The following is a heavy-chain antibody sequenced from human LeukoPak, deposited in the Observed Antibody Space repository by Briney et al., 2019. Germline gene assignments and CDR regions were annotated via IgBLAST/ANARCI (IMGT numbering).Heavy chain of an antibody. J-gene: IGHJ5*01. V-gene: IGHV3-74*01. CDR3: ARDYSGYYSPFDS. CDR2: ISSDGIAT. D-gene: IGHD3-22*01. CDR1: GFTFNTYW. Sequence: GGSLRLSCAASGFTFNTYWIHWVRQAPGKGLVWVSRISSDGIATAYAEPVKGRFTISRDNAKNTLYLQMSSLRVDDTGLYYCARDYSGYYSPFDSWGQGTLVTVSS.